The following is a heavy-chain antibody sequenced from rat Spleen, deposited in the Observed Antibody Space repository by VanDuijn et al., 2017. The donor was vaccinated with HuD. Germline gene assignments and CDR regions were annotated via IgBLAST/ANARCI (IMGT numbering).Heavy chain of an antibody. CDR2: ISYGDRSGHSST. J-gene: IGHJ2*01. CDR3: ARERTWERYFDY. Sequence: EVQLVESGGGLVQPGRSLKLSCVASGFTFHNYWMTWIRQAPGKGLEWVATISYGDRSGHSSTYYRDSVKGRFTISRDNAKSTLYLQMDSLRSEDTAMYFCARERTWERYFDYWGQGVVVTVSS. D-gene: IGHD5-1*01. V-gene: IGHV5-31*01. CDR1: GFTFHNYW.